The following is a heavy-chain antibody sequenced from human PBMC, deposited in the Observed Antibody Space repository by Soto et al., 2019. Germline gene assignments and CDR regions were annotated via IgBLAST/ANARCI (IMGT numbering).Heavy chain of an antibody. CDR1: GYTFNIYD. V-gene: IGHV1-8*01. J-gene: IGHJ4*02. CDR2: MNPNSGNT. Sequence: ASVMLSCTASGYTFNIYDISWLRQATGSVLEWMGWMNPNSGNTGYAQKFQGRGTMTRNTSISTAYMELSSLRSEDTAVYYCARAYRRGYWSGGSCYGCGYWGQGTLVTVAS. D-gene: IGHD2-15*01. CDR3: ARAYRRGYWSGGSCYGCGY.